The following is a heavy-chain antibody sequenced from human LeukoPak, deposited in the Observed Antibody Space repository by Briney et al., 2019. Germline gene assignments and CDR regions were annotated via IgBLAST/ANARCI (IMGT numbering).Heavy chain of an antibody. CDR1: GFAFSTYG. CDR2: TSSGSSWI. J-gene: IGHJ5*02. CDR3: ARDAGGRTQREGWFDP. D-gene: IGHD1-1*01. Sequence: GRSLRLSCAASGFAFSTYGMHWVRQTPGKGLEWVASTSSGSSWIYYADSVRGRFTISRDNAKNLLYLQMNSLRVEDTAIYYCARDAGGRTQREGWFDPWGQGTLVTVSS. V-gene: IGHV3-21*06.